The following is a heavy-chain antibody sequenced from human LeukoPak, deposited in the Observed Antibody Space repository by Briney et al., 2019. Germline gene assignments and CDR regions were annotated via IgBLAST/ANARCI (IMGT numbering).Heavy chain of an antibody. D-gene: IGHD3-3*01. J-gene: IGHJ4*02. CDR3: ARVFNFWSGYYRDS. V-gene: IGHV3-7*04. Sequence: PGGSLGLSCAASGFTFSSYWMSWVRQAPGKGLEWVANIKQDGSEKYYVDSVKGRFTASRDNAKNSLYLQMNSLRAEDTAVYYCARVFNFWSGYYRDSWGQGTLVTVSS. CDR2: IKQDGSEK. CDR1: GFTFSSYW.